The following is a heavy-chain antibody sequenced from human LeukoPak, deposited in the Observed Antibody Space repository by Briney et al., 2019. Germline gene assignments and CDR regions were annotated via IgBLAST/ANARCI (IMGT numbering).Heavy chain of an antibody. CDR2: INHSGST. D-gene: IGHD5-18*01. CDR3: ARDATAMVRYFDY. J-gene: IGHJ4*02. Sequence: SETLSLTCAVYGGSFSGYYWSWIRKPPGKGLEWIGEINHSGSTNYNPSLKSRVTISVDTSKNQFSLKLSSVTAADTAVYYCARDATAMVRYFDYWGQGTLVTVSS. V-gene: IGHV4-34*01. CDR1: GGSFSGYY.